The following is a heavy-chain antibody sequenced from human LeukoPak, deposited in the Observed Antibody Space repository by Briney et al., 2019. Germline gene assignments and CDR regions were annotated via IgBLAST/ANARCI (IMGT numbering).Heavy chain of an antibody. CDR2: IWGNGDST. J-gene: IGHJ4*02. CDR1: GFTFSSYA. D-gene: IGHD5-24*01. V-gene: IGHV3-23*01. Sequence: GGSLRLSCAASGFTFSSYAMNWVRQAPGKGLEWVSGIWGNGDSTYYTDPVKGRFTISRDNSKNTLYLQMNSLRVEDTAAYYCAKMKYASDGFFDYWGQGTLVTVSS. CDR3: AKMKYASDGFFDY.